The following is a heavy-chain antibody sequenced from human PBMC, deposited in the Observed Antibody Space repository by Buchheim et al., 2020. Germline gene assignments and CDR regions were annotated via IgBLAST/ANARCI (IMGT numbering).Heavy chain of an antibody. CDR3: SRVVQDKVGADY. CDR1: GFTFSDYH. Sequence: EVQLVESGGGLVQPGESLRLSCAASGFTFSDYHMNWVRQAPGEGLEWLAYISSSSSTIYYADSIKGRFTISRDNAKNSLYLQMNSLRAEDTAMYYCSRVVQDKVGADYWGPGTL. V-gene: IGHV3-48*01. J-gene: IGHJ4*02. CDR2: ISSSSSTI. D-gene: IGHD1-26*01.